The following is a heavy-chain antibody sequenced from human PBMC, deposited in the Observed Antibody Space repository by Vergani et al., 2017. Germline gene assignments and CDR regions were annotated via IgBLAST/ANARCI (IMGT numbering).Heavy chain of an antibody. D-gene: IGHD3-22*01. CDR1: GYSFTSYW. CDR3: ARSSGYYSYYFDF. CDR2: IYPGDSDT. V-gene: IGHV5-51*03. Sequence: EVQLVQSGAEVKKPGESLKISCKGSGYSFTSYWIGWVRQMPGKGLEWMGIIYPGDSDTRYSPSFQGQVTISADKSISTAYLQWNSLRAEDTAVYYCARSSGYYSYYFDFWGQGTLVTVSS. J-gene: IGHJ4*02.